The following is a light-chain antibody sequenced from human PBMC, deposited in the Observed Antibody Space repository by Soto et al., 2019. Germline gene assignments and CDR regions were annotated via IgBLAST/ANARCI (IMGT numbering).Light chain of an antibody. Sequence: QSVLTQPPSTSGAPGQRVTFSCSGSKSDIGSNYVFWYQQLPGMAPKLLIYRNSQRPSGVPDRFSGSKSGTSASLAISGLRSEDEAYYYCTSWHDSLNGHGLGTGTKV. J-gene: IGLJ1*01. CDR1: KSDIGSNY. CDR3: TSWHDSLNGHG. V-gene: IGLV1-47*01. CDR2: RNS.